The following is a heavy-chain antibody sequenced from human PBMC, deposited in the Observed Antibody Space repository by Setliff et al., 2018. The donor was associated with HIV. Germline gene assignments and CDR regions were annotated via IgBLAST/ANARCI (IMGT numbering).Heavy chain of an antibody. CDR3: ARTRDSSGWYGDYYYYMDV. CDR2: IYYSGST. Sequence: SETLSLTCTVSGGSISSSSYYWGWIRQPPGKGLEWIGSIYYSGSTYYNPSLKSRVTISVDTSKNQFSLKLSSVTAADTAVYYCARTRDSSGWYGDYYYYMDVWGKGTTVTVSS. V-gene: IGHV4-39*01. CDR1: GGSISSSSYY. D-gene: IGHD6-19*01. J-gene: IGHJ6*03.